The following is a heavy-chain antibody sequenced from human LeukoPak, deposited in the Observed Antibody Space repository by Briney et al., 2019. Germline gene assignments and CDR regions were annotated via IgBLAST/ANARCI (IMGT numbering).Heavy chain of an antibody. CDR3: VRDLVSANYDSSGYAY. J-gene: IGHJ4*02. CDR1: GFTFGSYW. CDR2: INSDGSTT. V-gene: IGHV3-74*01. D-gene: IGHD3-22*01. Sequence: GGSLRLSCAASGFTFGSYWMHWVRQAPGKGLVWVSRINSDGSTTDYADSVKGRFTISRDNAKNTLFLQMNSLRAEDTAVYYRVRDLVSANYDSSGYAYWGQGTLVTVSS.